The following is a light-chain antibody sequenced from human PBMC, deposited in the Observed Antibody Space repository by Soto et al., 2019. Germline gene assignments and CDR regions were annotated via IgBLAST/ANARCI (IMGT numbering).Light chain of an antibody. V-gene: IGLV2-14*01. CDR2: AVS. CDR1: SSDIGAYNY. J-gene: IGLJ3*02. Sequence: QSVLTQPASVSGSPGQSITISCTGTSSDIGAYNYVAWYQHHPGKAPRLLINAVSNRPSGISNRFSGSKSGNVASLTISGLQAEDEAEYYCSLSTTSSTLVFGGGTKVTVL. CDR3: SLSTTSSTLV.